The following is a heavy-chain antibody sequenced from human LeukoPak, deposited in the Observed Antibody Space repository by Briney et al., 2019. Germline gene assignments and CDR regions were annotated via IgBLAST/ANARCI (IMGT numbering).Heavy chain of an antibody. Sequence: PSETLSLTCTVSGGSISSYYWSRIRQPPGKGLEWIGYIHDSGSTNYNPSLKSRVTISVDTSKNQFSLMLYSLTAADTAVYYCARRPIFGGWFAPWGQGTLVTVSS. J-gene: IGHJ5*02. CDR2: IHDSGST. V-gene: IGHV4-59*08. CDR3: ARRPIFGGWFAP. D-gene: IGHD3-3*01. CDR1: GGSISSYY.